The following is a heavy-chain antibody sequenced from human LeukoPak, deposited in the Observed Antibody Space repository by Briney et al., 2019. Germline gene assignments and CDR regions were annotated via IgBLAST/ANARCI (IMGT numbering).Heavy chain of an antibody. CDR2: IYTSGST. V-gene: IGHV4-4*07. D-gene: IGHD3-3*01. Sequence: PSETLSLTCTVSGGSISSYYWSWIRQPAGKGLEWIGRIYTSGSTNYNPSLKSRVTMSVDTSKNQFSLKLSSVTAADTAVYYCAREGSYGRFLEWFPDYWGQGTLVTVSS. CDR3: AREGSYGRFLEWFPDY. J-gene: IGHJ4*02. CDR1: GGSISSYY.